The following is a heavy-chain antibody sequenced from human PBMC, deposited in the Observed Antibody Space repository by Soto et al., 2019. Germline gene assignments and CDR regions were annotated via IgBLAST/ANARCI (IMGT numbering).Heavy chain of an antibody. D-gene: IGHD3-22*01. V-gene: IGHV4-59*01. Sequence: TSETLSLTCTVSGGSISNYYWSWIRQPPGKGLEWIGYIYYNGATNYNPSLKSRVTISVDTSKNQFSLKLNSVTAADTAVYYCARDSGNYYDTSGYFSDNWFDPWGQGTLVTVSS. CDR1: GGSISNYY. CDR3: ARDSGNYYDTSGYFSDNWFDP. CDR2: IYYNGAT. J-gene: IGHJ5*02.